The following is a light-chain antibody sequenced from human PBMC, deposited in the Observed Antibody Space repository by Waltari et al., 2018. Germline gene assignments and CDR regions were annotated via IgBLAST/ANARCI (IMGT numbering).Light chain of an antibody. V-gene: IGKV4-1*01. J-gene: IGKJ2*01. CDR2: WAS. CDR3: QQYDSTPYT. CDR1: QSVLDDSNNKNY. Sequence: DIVMTQSPESLAVPLGERATITCRSSQSVLDDSNNKNYVAWYQQKPGQPPKLLIYWASTRESGVPDRISGSESGTEFTLTVSSLQAEDVALYYCQQYDSTPYTFGQGTKVEI.